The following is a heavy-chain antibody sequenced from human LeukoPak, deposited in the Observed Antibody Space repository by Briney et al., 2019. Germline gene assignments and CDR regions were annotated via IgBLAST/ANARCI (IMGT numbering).Heavy chain of an antibody. CDR1: GYTLTELS. Sequence: ASVKVSCKVSGYTLTELSMHWVRQAPGKGLEWMGGFDPEDGETIYAQKFQGRVTMTEDTSTETAYMELSSLRSEDTAVYYCATRGGMYSSSWYYFDYWGQGTLVTVSS. CDR2: FDPEDGET. J-gene: IGHJ4*02. V-gene: IGHV1-24*01. CDR3: ATRGGMYSSSWYYFDY. D-gene: IGHD6-13*01.